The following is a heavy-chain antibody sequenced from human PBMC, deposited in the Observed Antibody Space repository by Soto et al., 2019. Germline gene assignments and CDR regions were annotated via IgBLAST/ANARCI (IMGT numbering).Heavy chain of an antibody. CDR2: ISSSSSTI. Sequence: VGSLRLSCAASGFTFSSYSMNWVRQAPGKGLEWVSYISSSSSTIYYADSVKGRFTISRDNAKNSLYLQMNSLRDEDTAVYYCARDLSDSSGYYYHAFDIWGQGTMVTVS. V-gene: IGHV3-48*02. J-gene: IGHJ3*02. CDR3: ARDLSDSSGYYYHAFDI. CDR1: GFTFSSYS. D-gene: IGHD3-22*01.